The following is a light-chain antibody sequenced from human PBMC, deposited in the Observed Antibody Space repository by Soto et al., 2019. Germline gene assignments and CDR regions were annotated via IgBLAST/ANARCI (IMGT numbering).Light chain of an antibody. J-gene: IGKJ3*01. V-gene: IGKV3D-15*01. CDR1: QSVISN. CDR2: GAS. CDR3: QQYYDWAWT. Sequence: IVMTQSPVTLSVSPGGRATLSCRASQSVISNLAWYQHKPGQAPRLLIYGASIRATGIPARFSGSGSGTEFTLTISSLQSEDFEIYYWQQYYDWAWTFGLGAKVDIE.